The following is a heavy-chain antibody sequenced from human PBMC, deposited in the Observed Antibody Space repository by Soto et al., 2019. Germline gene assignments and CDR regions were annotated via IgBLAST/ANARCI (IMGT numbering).Heavy chain of an antibody. CDR3: AREASAVVSLDY. Sequence: ASVKVSCKASGYIFTAYSMHWVRQAPGQGLEWLGWINPNSGDTIYAQKFQDRVTMTCDTSVSTAYLELSSLSPDDTALYYCAREASAVVSLDYWGQGTLVTSPQ. V-gene: IGHV1-2*02. CDR1: GYIFTAYS. CDR2: INPNSGDT. J-gene: IGHJ4*02. D-gene: IGHD2-15*01.